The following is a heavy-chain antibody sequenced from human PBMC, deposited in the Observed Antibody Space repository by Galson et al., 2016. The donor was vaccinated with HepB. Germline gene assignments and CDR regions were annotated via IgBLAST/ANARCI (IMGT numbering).Heavy chain of an antibody. D-gene: IGHD6-6*01. CDR3: ARSSIPARQPAPFDY. V-gene: IGHV5-51*01. J-gene: IGHJ4*02. CDR1: GYSFGSYW. CDR2: IFPADSET. Sequence: QSGAEVKKPGESLKISCRGSGYSFGSYWIGWVRQMPGKGLEWMGIIFPADSETRYSPSLQGQVTISADKSISTAYLQWSSLKASDTAMYYCARSSIPARQPAPFDYWGQGTVVTVSS.